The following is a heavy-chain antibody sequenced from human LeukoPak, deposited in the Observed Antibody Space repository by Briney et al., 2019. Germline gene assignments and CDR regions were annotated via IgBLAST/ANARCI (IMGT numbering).Heavy chain of an antibody. J-gene: IGHJ4*02. CDR1: GFTFSSYA. D-gene: IGHD1-26*01. V-gene: IGHV3-30-3*01. Sequence: GESLKISCAASGFTFSSYALHWVRQAPGKGLEWVSVISFDGSKKFHVDSVKGRFTISRDNSKNTLYLQMNSLRAEDTAVYFCARDKAGDSGIYYVFDYWGQGTLVTVSS. CDR3: ARDKAGDSGIYYVFDY. CDR2: ISFDGSKK.